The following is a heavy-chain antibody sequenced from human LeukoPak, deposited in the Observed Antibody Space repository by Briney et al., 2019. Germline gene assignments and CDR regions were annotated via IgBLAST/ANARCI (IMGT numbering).Heavy chain of an antibody. CDR1: GGSISSGGYY. CDR3: ARGALDYGGNSGIDY. Sequence: SETLSLTCTVSGGSISSGGYYWSWIRQHPGKGLEWIGYIYYSGSTYYNPSLKSRVTISVDTSKNQFSLKLSSVTATDTAVYYCARGALDYGGNSGIDYWGQGTLVTVSS. V-gene: IGHV4-31*03. D-gene: IGHD4-23*01. J-gene: IGHJ4*02. CDR2: IYYSGST.